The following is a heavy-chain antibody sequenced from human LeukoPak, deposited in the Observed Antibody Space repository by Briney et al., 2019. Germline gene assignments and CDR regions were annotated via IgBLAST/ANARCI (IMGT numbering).Heavy chain of an antibody. CDR3: ARESAQAQLYYYDSSGLDY. CDR2: IKQDGSEK. V-gene: IGHV3-7*01. D-gene: IGHD3-22*01. CDR1: GFTFSSYW. J-gene: IGHJ4*02. Sequence: PGGSLRLSCAASGFTFSSYWMSWVRQAPGKGLEWVANIKQDGSEKYYVDSVKGRFTISRDNAKKSLYLQMNSLRAEDTAVYYCARESAQAQLYYYDSSGLDYRGQGTLVTVSS.